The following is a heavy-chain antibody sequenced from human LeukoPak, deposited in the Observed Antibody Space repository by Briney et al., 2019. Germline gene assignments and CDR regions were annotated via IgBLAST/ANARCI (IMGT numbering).Heavy chain of an antibody. J-gene: IGHJ4*02. CDR2: IYSGGST. CDR3: TKTLWFGSLYYFDH. D-gene: IGHD3-10*01. CDR1: GFTVSSNY. V-gene: IGHV3-66*01. Sequence: PGGSLRLSCAASGFTVSSNYMSWVRQAPGKGLEWVSVIYSGGSTYYADSVKGRFTISRDNSKNTLYLQMNSLRAEDTAVYYCTKTLWFGSLYYFDHWGRGTLVTVSS.